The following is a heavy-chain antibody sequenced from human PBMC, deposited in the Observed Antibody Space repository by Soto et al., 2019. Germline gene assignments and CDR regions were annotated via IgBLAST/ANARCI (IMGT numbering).Heavy chain of an antibody. CDR1: GFTFSDYG. Sequence: VQMVESGGGVGQPGRSLRLTCAVSGFTFSDYGMHWVRQAPRKGLEWVAVVSYDGSSEFYADSVKGRFTISRDNSKNTLHLQMNSLRPEDTAVYYCAKAGYCTRGNCYDYYRYGMDVWGQGTAVTVSS. J-gene: IGHJ6*02. D-gene: IGHD3-10*01. CDR3: AKAGYCTRGNCYDYYRYGMDV. CDR2: VSYDGSSE. V-gene: IGHV3-30*18.